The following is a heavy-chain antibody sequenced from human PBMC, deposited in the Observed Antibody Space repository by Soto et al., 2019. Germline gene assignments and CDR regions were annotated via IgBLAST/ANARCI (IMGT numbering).Heavy chain of an antibody. V-gene: IGHV4-59*12. D-gene: IGHD3-16*01. CDR2: IYYSGST. Sequence: SETLCLTCTVAGGSIISYCWSWIRKPTGKGLEWIGYIYYSGSTNYNPSLKSRVTISVDTSKNRFSLKLTSVTAADTAVYYCARGLGGVSLDYFDLWGQGTLVTSP. CDR1: GGSIISYC. J-gene: IGHJ4*02. CDR3: ARGLGGVSLDYFDL.